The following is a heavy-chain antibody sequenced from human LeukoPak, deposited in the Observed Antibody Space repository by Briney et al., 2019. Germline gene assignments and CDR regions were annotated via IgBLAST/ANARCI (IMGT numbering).Heavy chain of an antibody. V-gene: IGHV4-59*01. Sequence: SETLSLTCTVHGGSISSYYWSWIRQPPGKGLEWIGYIYYSGSTNVNPSLKSRVTISVDTSKNQFSLRLSSVTAADTAVYYCARDLGYCSSTSCYPYFDPWGQGTLVTVSS. J-gene: IGHJ5*02. CDR3: ARDLGYCSSTSCYPYFDP. CDR1: GGSISSYY. D-gene: IGHD2-2*01. CDR2: IYYSGST.